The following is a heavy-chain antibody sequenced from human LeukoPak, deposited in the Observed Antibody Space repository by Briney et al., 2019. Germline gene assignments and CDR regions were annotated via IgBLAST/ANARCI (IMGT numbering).Heavy chain of an antibody. CDR1: GYSISSGYY. CDR2: IYHSGST. J-gene: IGHJ4*02. V-gene: IGHV4-38-2*01. CDR3: ARPRGSCSGGSCYYYYFDY. D-gene: IGHD2-15*01. Sequence: SETLSLTCAVSGYSISSGYYWGWIRQPPGKGLEWIGSIYHSGSTYYNPSLKSRVTISVDTSKNQFCLKLSSVTAADTAVYYCARPRGSCSGGSCYYYYFDYWGQGTLVTVSS.